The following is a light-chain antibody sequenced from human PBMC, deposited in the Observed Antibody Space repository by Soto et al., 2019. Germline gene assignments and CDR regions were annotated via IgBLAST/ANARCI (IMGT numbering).Light chain of an antibody. V-gene: IGKV3-15*01. CDR3: QQYNNWHPYT. CDR1: QSVSSN. CDR2: GAS. Sequence: EIVLTQSPATLSVSPGERATLSCRASQSVSSNLAWYQQKPGQAPRLLIYGASTRDTGIPARFSGSGSGTEFTLTISILQSEDFAVYYCQQYNNWHPYTFGQGNKMEIK. J-gene: IGKJ2*01.